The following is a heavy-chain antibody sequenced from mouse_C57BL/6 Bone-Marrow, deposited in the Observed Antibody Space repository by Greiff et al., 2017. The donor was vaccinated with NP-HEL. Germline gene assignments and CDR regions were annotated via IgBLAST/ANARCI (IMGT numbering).Heavy chain of an antibody. J-gene: IGHJ3*01. Sequence: EVQLQQSGTVLARPGASVKMSCKTSGYTFTSYWMHWVKQRPGQGLEWIGAIYPGNSDTSYNQKFKGKAKLTAVTSASTAYMELSSLTNEDSAVYYCTRPNYYGSSYVTWFAYWGQGTLVTVSA. CDR1: GYTFTSYW. D-gene: IGHD1-1*01. CDR3: TRPNYYGSSYVTWFAY. V-gene: IGHV1-5*01. CDR2: IYPGNSDT.